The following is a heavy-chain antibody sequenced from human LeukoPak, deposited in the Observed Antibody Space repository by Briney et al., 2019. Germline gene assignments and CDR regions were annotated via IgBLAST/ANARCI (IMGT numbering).Heavy chain of an antibody. CDR3: AKGGSSGYYYFDY. CDR1: GFTFSSYD. J-gene: IGHJ4*02. CDR2: TSVSGGST. V-gene: IGHV3-23*01. Sequence: PGGSLRLSCAASGFTFSSYDMSWVRQAPGKGLEWVSVTSVSGGSTTYADSVKGRFTISRDISKNTPYLQMNSLRAEDTAVYYCAKGGSSGYYYFDYWGQGTLVTVSS. D-gene: IGHD3-22*01.